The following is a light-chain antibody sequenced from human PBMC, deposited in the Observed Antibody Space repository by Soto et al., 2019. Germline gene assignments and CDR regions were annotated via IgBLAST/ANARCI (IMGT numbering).Light chain of an antibody. CDR2: DAS. V-gene: IGKV1-5*01. J-gene: IGKJ1*01. Sequence: DIQMTQSPSTLSASVGDRVTITCRASQSISHFLAWYQQKPGKVPKLLIYDASNLGSGVPSRFSGSGSGTDFTLTISGLQPDDFTTYYCQQYTSYSRAFGQGPKVDIK. CDR1: QSISHF. CDR3: QQYTSYSRA.